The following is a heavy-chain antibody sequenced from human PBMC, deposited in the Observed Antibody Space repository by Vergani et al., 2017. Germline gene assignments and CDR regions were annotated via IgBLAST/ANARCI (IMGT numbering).Heavy chain of an antibody. CDR1: GAPISSGAYY. CDR3: ARSYCSATRCYSSFSFDL. J-gene: IGHJ3*01. Sequence: QVQLQESGPGLVRPSQTLSLTCTVSGAPISSGAYYWTWIRQPPGKGLDWIGYIYDTGSTYYNPSLESRIFISIDTSENQFSLNLSSVSAADTAVYYCARSYCSATRCYSSFSFDLWGRGTQVTISA. D-gene: IGHD2-2*01. V-gene: IGHV4-30-4*01. CDR2: IYDTGST.